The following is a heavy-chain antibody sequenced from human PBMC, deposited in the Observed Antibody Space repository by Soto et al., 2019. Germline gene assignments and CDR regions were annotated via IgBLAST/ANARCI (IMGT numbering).Heavy chain of an antibody. Sequence: SETLSLTCTVSGGSISSYYWSWIRQPPGKGLEWIGYIYYSGSTNYNPSLKSRVTISVDTSKNQFSLKLSSVTTADTAVYYCAGSGYYPNYFDYWGQGTLVTVSS. CDR2: IYYSGST. CDR3: AGSGYYPNYFDY. CDR1: GGSISSYY. D-gene: IGHD3-22*01. J-gene: IGHJ4*02. V-gene: IGHV4-59*12.